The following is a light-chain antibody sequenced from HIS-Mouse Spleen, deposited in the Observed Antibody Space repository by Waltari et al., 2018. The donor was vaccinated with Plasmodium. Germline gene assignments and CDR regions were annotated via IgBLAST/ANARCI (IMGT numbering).Light chain of an antibody. J-gene: IGLJ2*01. CDR3: SAYTSSSTHVV. Sequence: QSALTQPPSVSGSPGQSVTISCTGTSSDVGSYNRVSWYQQPPGTAPKLMIYEVSNRPAGFPDRFSGSKAGNTASLTISGLQAEDEAEYYCSAYTSSSTHVVFGGGTKLTVL. CDR1: SSDVGSYNR. V-gene: IGLV2-18*02. CDR2: EVS.